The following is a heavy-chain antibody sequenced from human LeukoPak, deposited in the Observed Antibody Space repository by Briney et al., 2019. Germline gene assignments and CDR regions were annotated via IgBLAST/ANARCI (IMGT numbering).Heavy chain of an antibody. Sequence: PSETLSLTCAVYGGSFSGYYWRWVRQPPGKGLEWVGEINHSGRTNYNPSLKSRATISVDTSKTQFSLKLSSVTAADTAVYYCARAGQDYCSSTSCYGKNNWFDPWGQGTLVTVSS. CDR3: ARAGQDYCSSTSCYGKNNWFDP. CDR2: INHSGRT. D-gene: IGHD2-2*01. V-gene: IGHV4-34*01. J-gene: IGHJ5*02. CDR1: GGSFSGYY.